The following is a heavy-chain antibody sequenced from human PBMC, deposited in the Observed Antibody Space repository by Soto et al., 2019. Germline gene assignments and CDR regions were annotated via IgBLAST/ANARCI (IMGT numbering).Heavy chain of an antibody. CDR3: ARPSKLGYYYGMDV. CDR1: GGSISSYY. Sequence: SETLSLTCTVSGGSISSYYWSWIRQPPGKGLEWIGYIYYSGSTNYNPSLKSRVTISVDTSKNQFSLKLSSVTAADTAVYYCARPSKLGYYYGMDVWGQGTTVTVSS. D-gene: IGHD7-27*01. J-gene: IGHJ6*02. V-gene: IGHV4-59*08. CDR2: IYYSGST.